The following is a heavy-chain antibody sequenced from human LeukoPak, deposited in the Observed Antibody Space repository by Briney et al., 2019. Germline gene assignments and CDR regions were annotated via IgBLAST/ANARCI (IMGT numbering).Heavy chain of an antibody. D-gene: IGHD3-10*01. CDR1: GGSISSGGYS. V-gene: IGHV4-30-2*01. CDR2: IYHSGST. CDR3: ARGQGTVRGSLFDY. J-gene: IGHJ4*02. Sequence: SETLSLTCAVSGGSISSGGYSWSWIRQPPGKGLEWIGYIYHSGSTYYNPSLKSRVTISVDRSKNQFSLKLSSVTAADTAVYYCARGQGTVRGSLFDYWGRGTLVTVSS.